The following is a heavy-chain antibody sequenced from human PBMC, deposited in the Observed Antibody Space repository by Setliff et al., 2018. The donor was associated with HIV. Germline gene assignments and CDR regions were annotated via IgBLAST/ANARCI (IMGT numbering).Heavy chain of an antibody. CDR3: ARNRITMIMMLNYFDY. CDR2: IYTSGNT. CDR1: GGSISISV. D-gene: IGHD3-22*01. Sequence: SETLSLTCTVSGGSISISVWSWIRQPPGKGLEWIGCIYTSGNTNYDPSLKSRVTISVDTSKNQFSLKLASVTAADTAVYFCARNRITMIMMLNYFDYWGQGTLVTVSS. J-gene: IGHJ4*02. V-gene: IGHV4-4*09.